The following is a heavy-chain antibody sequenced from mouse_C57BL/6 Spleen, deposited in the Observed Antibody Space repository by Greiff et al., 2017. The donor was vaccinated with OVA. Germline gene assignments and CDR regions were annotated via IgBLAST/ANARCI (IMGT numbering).Heavy chain of an antibody. J-gene: IGHJ4*01. CDR2: IYPGDGDT. CDR3: ARDYGSRTMDY. CDR1: GYAFSSSW. Sequence: QVQLKESGPELVKPGASVKISCKASGYAFSSSWMNWVKQRPGKGLEWIGRIYPGDGDTNYNGKFKGKATLTADKSSSTAYMQLSSLTSEDSAVYFCARDYGSRTMDYWGQGTSVTVSS. V-gene: IGHV1-82*01. D-gene: IGHD1-1*01.